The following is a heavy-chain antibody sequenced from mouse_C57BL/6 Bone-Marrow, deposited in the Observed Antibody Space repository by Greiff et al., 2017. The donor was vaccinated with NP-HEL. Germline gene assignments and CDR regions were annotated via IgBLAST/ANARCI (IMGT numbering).Heavy chain of an antibody. D-gene: IGHD1-1*01. Sequence: QVQLQQPGAELVKPGASVKLSCKASGYTFTSYWMHWVKQRPGRGLEWIGRIDPNSGGTKYNEKFKSKATLTVDKTSSTAYMQLISLTSEDAAVDYCARGLDELRSWYFDVWGTGTTVTVSS. V-gene: IGHV1-72*01. CDR3: ARGLDELRSWYFDV. J-gene: IGHJ1*03. CDR1: GYTFTSYW. CDR2: IDPNSGGT.